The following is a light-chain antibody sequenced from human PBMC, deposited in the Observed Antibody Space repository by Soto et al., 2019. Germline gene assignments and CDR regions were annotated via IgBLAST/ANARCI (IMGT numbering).Light chain of an antibody. Sequence: IEMTQAPSTRSVSQGERATLSCRASQSVSSNLAWYQQKPGQAPRLLIYGASTRATGIPARFSGSGSGTEFTLTISSLQSEDFAVYYCQQYNNSWTFGQGTKVDIK. CDR2: GAS. CDR1: QSVSSN. J-gene: IGKJ1*01. V-gene: IGKV3-15*01. CDR3: QQYNNSWT.